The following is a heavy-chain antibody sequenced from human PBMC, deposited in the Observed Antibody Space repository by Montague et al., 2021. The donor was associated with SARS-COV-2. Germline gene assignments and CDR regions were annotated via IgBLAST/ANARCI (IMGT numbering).Heavy chain of an antibody. CDR2: TYYKSKWYN. J-gene: IGHJ6*02. CDR1: GDSVFINSAA. V-gene: IGHV6-1*01. Sequence: CAISGDSVFINSAAWNWNMQAPSRGLELLGRTYYKSKWYNDYALXLKXRITINPDTSKNQFSLQLNSVTPEATVEYYCARGQQWLGAVYYYYGMDVWGQGTTVTVSS. CDR3: ARGQQWLGAVYYYYGMDV. D-gene: IGHD6-19*01.